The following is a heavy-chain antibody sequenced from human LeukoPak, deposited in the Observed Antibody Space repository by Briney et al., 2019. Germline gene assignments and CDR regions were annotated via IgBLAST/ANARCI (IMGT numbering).Heavy chain of an antibody. Sequence: GGSLRLSCAASGFTFSSCSMNWVRQAPGKGLEWVSSISSSSSYIYYADSVKGRFTISRDNAKNSLYLQMNSLRAEDTAVYYCARDGSEDYYDSSGYYGIDYWGQGTLVTVSS. V-gene: IGHV3-21*01. CDR1: GFTFSSCS. D-gene: IGHD3-22*01. J-gene: IGHJ4*02. CDR2: ISSSSSYI. CDR3: ARDGSEDYYDSSGYYGIDY.